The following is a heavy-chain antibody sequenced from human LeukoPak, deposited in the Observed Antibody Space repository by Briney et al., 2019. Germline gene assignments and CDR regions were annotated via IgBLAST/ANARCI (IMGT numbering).Heavy chain of an antibody. D-gene: IGHD6-6*01. V-gene: IGHV3-21*01. Sequence: PGGSLRLSCAASGFTFSSYSMNWVRQAPGEGLEWVSSISSSSSYIYYADSVKGRFTISRDNAKNSLYLQMNSLRAEDTAVYYCARDPEYSSSSEDNDYWGQGTLVTVSS. CDR2: ISSSSSYI. CDR1: GFTFSSYS. J-gene: IGHJ4*02. CDR3: ARDPEYSSSSEDNDY.